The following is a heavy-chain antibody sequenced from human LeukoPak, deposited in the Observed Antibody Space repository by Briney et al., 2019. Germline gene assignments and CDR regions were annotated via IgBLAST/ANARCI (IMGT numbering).Heavy chain of an antibody. V-gene: IGHV3-30*04. CDR2: ISYDGSNK. D-gene: IGHD2-15*01. CDR3: ARELADIVVVVAATNAFDI. Sequence: GGSLRLSCAASGFIFSSYAMHWVRQAPGKGLEWVAVISYDGSNKYYADSVKGRFTISRDNSKNTLYLQMNSLRAEDTAVYYCARELADIVVVVAATNAFDIWGQGTMVTVSS. CDR1: GFIFSSYA. J-gene: IGHJ3*02.